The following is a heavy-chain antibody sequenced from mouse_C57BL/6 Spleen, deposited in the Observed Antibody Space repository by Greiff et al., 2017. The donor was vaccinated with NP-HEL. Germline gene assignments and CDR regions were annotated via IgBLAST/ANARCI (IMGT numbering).Heavy chain of an antibody. CDR1: GFTFSSYT. CDR3: ARLTTVVAGYFDY. Sequence: DVMLVESGGGLVKPGGSLKLSCAASGFTFSSYTMSWVRQTPEKSLEWVATISGGGGNTYYPDSVKGRFTISRDNAKNTLYLQLSSLRSEDTALDYCARLTTVVAGYFDYWGQGTTLTVSS. CDR2: ISGGGGNT. J-gene: IGHJ2*01. D-gene: IGHD1-1*01. V-gene: IGHV5-9*01.